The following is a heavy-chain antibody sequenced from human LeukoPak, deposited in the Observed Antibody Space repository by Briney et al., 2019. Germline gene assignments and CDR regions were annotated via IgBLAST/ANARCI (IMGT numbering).Heavy chain of an antibody. Sequence: PGGSLRLSCVGSGFTFSGYSMNWVRQAPGKGLEWVSSISSSTSYIHYADSVRGRFTISRDNAKSSVYLQMKSLRAEDTAVYYCATDPWQGRGLLDYWGQGTLVTVSS. D-gene: IGHD3-10*01. J-gene: IGHJ4*02. V-gene: IGHV3-21*01. CDR2: ISSSTSYI. CDR3: ATDPWQGRGLLDY. CDR1: GFTFSGYS.